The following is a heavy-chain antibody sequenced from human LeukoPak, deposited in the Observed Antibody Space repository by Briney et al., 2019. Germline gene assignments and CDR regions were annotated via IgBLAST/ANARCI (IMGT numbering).Heavy chain of an antibody. D-gene: IGHD3-22*01. J-gene: IGHJ4*02. V-gene: IGHV4-39*07. CDR1: GGSISSSSYY. CDR2: IYYSGST. CDR3: ARDQTSVIDYDSSGYWSPFDY. Sequence: PSETLSLTCTVSGGSISSSSYYWGWIRQPPGKGLEWIGSIYYSGSTYCNPSLKSRVTISVDTSKNQFSLKLSSVTAADTAVYYCARDQTSVIDYDSSGYWSPFDYWAREPWSPSPQ.